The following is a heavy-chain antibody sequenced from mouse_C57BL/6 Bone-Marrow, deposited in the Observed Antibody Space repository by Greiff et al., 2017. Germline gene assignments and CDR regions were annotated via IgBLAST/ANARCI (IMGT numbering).Heavy chain of an antibody. D-gene: IGHD2-1*01. J-gene: IGHJ2*01. Sequence: EVNLVESGGGLVKPGGSLKLSCAASGFTFSSYAMSWVRQTPEKRLEWVATISDGGSYTYYPDNVKGRFTISRDNAKNNLYLQMSHLKSEDTAMYYCARDWGYGNFDYWGQGTTLTVSS. CDR1: GFTFSSYA. V-gene: IGHV5-4*01. CDR2: ISDGGSYT. CDR3: ARDWGYGNFDY.